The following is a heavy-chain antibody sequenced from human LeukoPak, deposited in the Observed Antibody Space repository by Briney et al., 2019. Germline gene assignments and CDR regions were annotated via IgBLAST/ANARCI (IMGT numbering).Heavy chain of an antibody. CDR2: INNDGAT. D-gene: IGHD3-10*01. V-gene: IGHV4-59*08. CDR1: GGSISSDY. CDR3: ARFRFGRNWFDP. J-gene: IGHJ5*02. Sequence: SETLSLTCTVSGGSISSDYWNWIRQPPGMGLEWIAYINNDGATNYNPYLKSRVTISLDTSKNQFSLKLSSVTAADTAVYFCARFRFGRNWFDPWGQGTLVTVSS.